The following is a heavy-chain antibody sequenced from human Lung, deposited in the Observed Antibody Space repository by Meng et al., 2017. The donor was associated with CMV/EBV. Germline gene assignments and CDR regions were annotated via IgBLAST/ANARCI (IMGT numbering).Heavy chain of an antibody. CDR3: VKDFLGAGDF. D-gene: IGHD2-15*01. Sequence: GGSXRLXCAASGFSFSDNYMDWFRQAPGEGLECVGRIRDKAATYSTEYAASVRGRFTISRDDSKNSLYLQMNSLKIEDTAVYYCVKDFLGAGDFWGQGTPVTVSS. CDR1: GFSFSDNY. V-gene: IGHV3-72*01. J-gene: IGHJ4*02. CDR2: IRDKAATYST.